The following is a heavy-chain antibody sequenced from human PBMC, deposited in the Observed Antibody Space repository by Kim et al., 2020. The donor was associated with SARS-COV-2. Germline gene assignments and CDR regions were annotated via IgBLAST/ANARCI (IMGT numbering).Heavy chain of an antibody. Sequence: GGSLRLSCAASGFTFSSYWMSWVRQAPGKGLEWVANIKQDGSEKYYVDSVKGRFTISRDNAKNSLYLQMNSLRAEDTAVYYCARRPGLRSNSPLWFDYWGQGTLVTVSS. CDR1: GFTFSSYW. V-gene: IGHV3-7*03. CDR2: IKQDGSEK. J-gene: IGHJ4*02. D-gene: IGHD4-17*01. CDR3: ARRPGLRSNSPLWFDY.